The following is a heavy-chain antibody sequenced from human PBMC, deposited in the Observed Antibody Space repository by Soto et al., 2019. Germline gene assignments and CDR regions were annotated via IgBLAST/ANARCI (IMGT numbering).Heavy chain of an antibody. CDR2: INPNSGGT. D-gene: IGHD1-7*01. CDR3: ARALELRTNYYYGMDV. Sequence: GASVKVSCKASGYTFTGYYMHWVRQAPGQGLEWMGWINPNSGGTNYAQKFQGRVTMTRDTSISTAYMELSRLRSDDTAVYYCARALELRTNYYYGMDVWGQGTTVTV. CDR1: GYTFTGYY. J-gene: IGHJ6*02. V-gene: IGHV1-2*02.